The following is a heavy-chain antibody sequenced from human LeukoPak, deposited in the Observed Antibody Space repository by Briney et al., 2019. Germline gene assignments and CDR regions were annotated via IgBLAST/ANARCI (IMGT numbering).Heavy chain of an antibody. D-gene: IGHD2-2*02. J-gene: IGHJ5*02. CDR1: GGTFSSYA. CDR3: ARVTGGRYCATSCYMRGWFDP. V-gene: IGHV1-69*13. Sequence: SVKVSCKASGGTFSSYAISWVRQAPGQGLEWMGGIIPVFGTSNYAQKFQGRVTITADESTRTAYMELSSLRSEDTAVYYCARVTGGRYCATSCYMRGWFDPWGQGTLVTVSS. CDR2: IIPVFGTS.